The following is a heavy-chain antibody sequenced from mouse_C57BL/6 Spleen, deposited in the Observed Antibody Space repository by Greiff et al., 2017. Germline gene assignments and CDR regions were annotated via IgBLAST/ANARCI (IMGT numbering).Heavy chain of an antibody. D-gene: IGHD2-2*01. CDR1: GYSFTDYN. CDR2: INPNYGTT. Sequence: SGPELVKPGASVKISCKASGYSFTDYNMNWVKQSNGKSLEWIGVINPNYGTTCYTQKFKGKATLTVDQSSSTAYMQLNSLTSEDSVVYYCARVGGGYYDAMDYWGQGTSVTVSS. V-gene: IGHV1-39*01. CDR3: ARVGGGYYDAMDY. J-gene: IGHJ4*01.